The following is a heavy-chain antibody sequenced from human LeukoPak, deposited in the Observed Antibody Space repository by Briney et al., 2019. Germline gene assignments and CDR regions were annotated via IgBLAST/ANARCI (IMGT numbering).Heavy chain of an antibody. V-gene: IGHV3-21*01. D-gene: IGHD3-22*01. CDR1: DFTFSTYT. CDR3: ARDTYYYDSSGVYYYYYMDV. Sequence: PGGSLRLSCAASDFTFSTYTMNWVRQASGKGLEWVSSISSSDSYIYYADSVKGRFTISRDNAKNSLYLQMNSLRAEDTAVYYCARDTYYYDSSGVYYYYYMDVWGNGTTVTVSS. CDR2: ISSSDSYI. J-gene: IGHJ6*03.